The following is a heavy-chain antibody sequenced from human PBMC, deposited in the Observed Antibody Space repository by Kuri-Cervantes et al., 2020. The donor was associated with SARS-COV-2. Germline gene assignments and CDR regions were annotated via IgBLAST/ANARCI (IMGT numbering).Heavy chain of an antibody. D-gene: IGHD3-10*01. V-gene: IGHV4-39*01. Sequence: GSLRLSCTVSGGSISSSSYYWGWIRQPPGKGLEWIGSIYYSGSTYYNPSLKSRVTISVDTSKNQFSLKLSSVTAADTAVYYCARHRSYYYGSGSYYNWVGYYYYMDVWGKGTTVTVSS. CDR2: IYYSGST. CDR1: GGSISSSSYY. J-gene: IGHJ6*03. CDR3: ARHRSYYYGSGSYYNWVGYYYYMDV.